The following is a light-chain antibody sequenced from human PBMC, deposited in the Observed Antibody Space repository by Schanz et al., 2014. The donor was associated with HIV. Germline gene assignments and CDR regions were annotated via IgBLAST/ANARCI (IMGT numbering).Light chain of an antibody. J-gene: IGLJ2*01. V-gene: IGLV2-14*03. CDR1: SSDIGAYNY. CDR2: DVN. CDR3: NSYTRTSTPV. Sequence: QSALIQPASVSGSPGQSITISCTGTSSDIGAYNYVSRDQQHPGKAPKLMIYDVNIRPSGVSNRFSGSKSGNTASLTISGLQAEDEADYYCNSYTRTSTPVFGGGTKLTVL.